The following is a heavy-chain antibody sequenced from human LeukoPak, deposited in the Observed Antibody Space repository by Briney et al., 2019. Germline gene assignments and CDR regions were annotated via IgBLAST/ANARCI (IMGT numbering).Heavy chain of an antibody. J-gene: IGHJ4*02. V-gene: IGHV3-30*18. CDR3: AKDPPYSSGYSAADY. CDR2: IYDDGSNR. Sequence: GGPLRLSCAACGFTFSSYGMHRLRQAPGKELEGVAVIYDDGSNRYDANSVKGRLTISRINFKNTMYLQMNRLRSEDAAVYYCAKDPPYSSGYSAADYWGQGTLVTVSS. CDR1: GFTFSSYG. D-gene: IGHD3-22*01.